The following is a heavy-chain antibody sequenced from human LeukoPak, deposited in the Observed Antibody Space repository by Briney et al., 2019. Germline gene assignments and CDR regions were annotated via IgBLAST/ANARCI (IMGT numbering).Heavy chain of an antibody. CDR2: IWYDGSNK. CDR1: GFTFSSYG. D-gene: IGHD6-19*01. J-gene: IGHJ5*02. Sequence: PGRSLRLSCAASGFTFSSYGMHWVRQAPGKGLEWVAVIWYDGSNKYYADSVKGRFTISRDNSKNTLHLQMNSLRAEDTAVYYCARARPTGIAVAGFAHWGQGTLVTVSS. CDR3: ARARPTGIAVAGFAH. V-gene: IGHV3-33*01.